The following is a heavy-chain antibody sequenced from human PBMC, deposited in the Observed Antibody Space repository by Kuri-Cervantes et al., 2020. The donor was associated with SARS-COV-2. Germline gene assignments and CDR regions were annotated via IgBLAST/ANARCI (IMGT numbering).Heavy chain of an antibody. CDR2: INPNSGGT. Sequence: ASVKVSCKASGYTFTSYGISWVRQAPGQGLEWMGWINPNSGGTNYAQKFQGRVTITRNTSISTAYMELSSLRSEDTAVYYCARRGYCSGGSCYSSLRGAFDIWGQGTMVTVSS. CDR3: ARRGYCSGGSCYSSLRGAFDI. J-gene: IGHJ3*02. D-gene: IGHD2-15*01. V-gene: IGHV1-8*03. CDR1: GYTFTSYG.